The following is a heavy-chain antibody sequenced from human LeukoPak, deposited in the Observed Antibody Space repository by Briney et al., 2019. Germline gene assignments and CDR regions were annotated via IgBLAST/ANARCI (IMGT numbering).Heavy chain of an antibody. CDR1: GGPFSGYY. J-gene: IGHJ3*02. V-gene: IGHV4-34*01. Sequence: SETLSLTCAVYGGPFSGYYWSWIRQPPGKGLEWTGKINHSGSTNYNPSLKSRVTISIDTSKNQFSLKLSSVTAADTAVYYCARVRNYYDSSGYPRYVFDIWGEGTMVTVSS. CDR2: INHSGST. CDR3: ARVRNYYDSSGYPRYVFDI. D-gene: IGHD3-22*01.